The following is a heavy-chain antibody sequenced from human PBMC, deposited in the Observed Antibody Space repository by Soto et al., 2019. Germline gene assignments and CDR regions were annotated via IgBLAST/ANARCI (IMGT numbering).Heavy chain of an antibody. D-gene: IGHD2-2*01. V-gene: IGHV5-10-1*01. CDR2: IDPSDSYT. J-gene: IGHJ5*02. Sequence: GESLKISCQGSGYSFTSYWISWVRQMPGKGLEWMGRIDPSDSYTNYSPSFQGHVTISLDKSISTAYLQWSSLKASDTAMYYCARHDTVPVGRFDPWGQGTPVTVSS. CDR3: ARHDTVPVGRFDP. CDR1: GYSFTSYW.